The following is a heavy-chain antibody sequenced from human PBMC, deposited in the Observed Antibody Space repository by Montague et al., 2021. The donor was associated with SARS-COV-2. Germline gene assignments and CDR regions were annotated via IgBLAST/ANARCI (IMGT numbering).Heavy chain of an antibody. CDR1: GGSISNYY. V-gene: IGHV4-59*12. D-gene: IGHD5-18*01. CDR3: ARGRCGYDAMDI. J-gene: IGHJ3*02. Sequence: SETLSLTCNVSGGSISNYYWSWIRQPAGKGLEWIGYIYNSGSTNXNPSLKTRVTLSVDTSKNQFSLRLNSVTAADTAVYYCARGRCGYDAMDIWGQGTTVTVSS. CDR2: IYNSGST.